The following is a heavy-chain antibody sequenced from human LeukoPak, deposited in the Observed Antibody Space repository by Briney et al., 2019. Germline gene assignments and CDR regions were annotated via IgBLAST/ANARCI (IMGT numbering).Heavy chain of an antibody. D-gene: IGHD4-23*01. CDR2: IYCSGST. CDR3: ATAVVTQVGYGQVPAEYFQH. Sequence: SETLSLTCTVSGGSISSYYWSWIRQPPGKGLKWMGYIYCSGSTNYNPSLKSRVTISVDTSKNQFSLKLSSVTAADTAVYYCATAVVTQVGYGQVPAEYFQHWGQGTLVTVSS. J-gene: IGHJ1*01. CDR1: GGSISSYY. V-gene: IGHV4-59*01.